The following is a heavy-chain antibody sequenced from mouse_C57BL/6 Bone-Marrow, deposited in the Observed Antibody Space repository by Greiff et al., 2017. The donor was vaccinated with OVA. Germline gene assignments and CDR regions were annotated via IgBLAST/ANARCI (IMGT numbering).Heavy chain of an antibody. CDR2: ISSGGDYI. CDR1: GFTFSSYA. Sequence: EVKLMESGEGLVKPGGSLKLSCAASGFTFSSYAMSWVRQTPEKRLEWVAYISSGGDYIYYADTVKGRFTISRDNARNTLYLQMSSLKSEDTAMYYCTRGTTVVGYYFDYWGQGTTLTVSS. CDR3: TRGTTVVGYYFDY. J-gene: IGHJ2*01. D-gene: IGHD1-1*01. V-gene: IGHV5-9-1*02.